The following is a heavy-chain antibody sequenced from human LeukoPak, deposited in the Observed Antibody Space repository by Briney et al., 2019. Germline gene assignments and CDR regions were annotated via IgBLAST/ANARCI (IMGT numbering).Heavy chain of an antibody. CDR3: ARVRSGSYYRGFDY. V-gene: IGHV4-31*03. Sequence: SETLSLTCTVSGGSISSGGYYRSWIRQHPGKGLEWIGYVYYSGSTYYNPSLKSRVTISVDTSKNQFSLKLSSVTAADTAVYYCARVRSGSYYRGFDYWGQGTLVTVSS. D-gene: IGHD1-26*01. CDR2: VYYSGST. J-gene: IGHJ4*02. CDR1: GGSISSGGYY.